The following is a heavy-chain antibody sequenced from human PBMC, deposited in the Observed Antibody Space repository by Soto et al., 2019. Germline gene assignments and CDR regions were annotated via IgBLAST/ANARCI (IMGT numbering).Heavy chain of an antibody. CDR3: ARALTPTDY. D-gene: IGHD3-9*01. V-gene: IGHV1-18*01. Sequence: GASVKVSCKASGYTFTSYAMHWVRQAPGQGLEWMGWISAHNGNTIYAQKPQGRVTMTTDTSTSTAYMELRSLRSDDTAVYYCARALTPTDYWGQGTLVTVSS. CDR2: ISAHNGNT. CDR1: GYTFTSYA. J-gene: IGHJ4*02.